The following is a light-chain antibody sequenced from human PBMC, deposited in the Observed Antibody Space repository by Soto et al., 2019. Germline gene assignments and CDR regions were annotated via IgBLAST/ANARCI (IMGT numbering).Light chain of an antibody. CDR2: DAS. J-gene: IGKJ5*01. CDR3: QQRSNWPPTT. CDR1: QSLSTY. V-gene: IGKV3-11*01. Sequence: EIVLTQSPATLSLSPGERATLSCRASQSLSTYLAWYQQKPGQAPRLLIYDASNRATGIPARFSGRESGTDFTLTISSLEPEDFAVYYCQQRSNWPPTTFGQGTRLEIK.